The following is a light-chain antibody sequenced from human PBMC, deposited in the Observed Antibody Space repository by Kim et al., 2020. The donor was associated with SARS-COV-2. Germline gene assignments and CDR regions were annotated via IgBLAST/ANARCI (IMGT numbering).Light chain of an antibody. CDR1: SSDVGGYNY. V-gene: IGLV2-8*01. CDR3: SSYAGSNNPP. J-gene: IGLJ2*01. CDR2: EVS. Sequence: QSALTQPPSASGSPGQSVTISCTGTSSDVGGYNYVSWYQQHPGKAPKLMIYEVSKRPSGVPDRFPGSKSGNTASLTVSGLQAEDEADYYCSSYAGSNNPPFGGGTQLTVL.